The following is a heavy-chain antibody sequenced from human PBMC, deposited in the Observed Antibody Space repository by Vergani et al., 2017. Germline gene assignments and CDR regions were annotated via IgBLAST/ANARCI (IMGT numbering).Heavy chain of an antibody. V-gene: IGHV1-58*01. D-gene: IGHD3-22*01. CDR2: IVVGSGNT. CDR1: GFTFTSSA. CDR3: AGSNYCEIVGAFDI. J-gene: IGHJ3*02. Sequence: QLVQSGAEVKKPGSSVKVSCKASGFTFTSSAVQWVRQARGQRLEWIGWIVVGSGNTNYAQKFQERVTITRDMSTSTAYMELSSLISEDTAVYYCAGSNYCEIVGAFDIWGQGTMVTVSS.